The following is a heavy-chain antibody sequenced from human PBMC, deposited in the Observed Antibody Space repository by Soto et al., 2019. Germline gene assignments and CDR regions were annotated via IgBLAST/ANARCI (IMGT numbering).Heavy chain of an antibody. CDR1: GFTFSSYS. CDR2: ISSSSSTI. J-gene: IGHJ6*03. D-gene: IGHD4-17*01. CDR3: ARASSIASPNDYGDYARDNYYYYMDV. V-gene: IGHV3-48*01. Sequence: EVQLVESGGGLVQPGGSLRLSCAASGFTFSSYSMNWVRQAPGKGLEWVSYISSSSSTIYYADSVKGRFTISRDNAKNSLYLQMNSLRAEDTAVYYCARASSIASPNDYGDYARDNYYYYMDVWGKGTTVTVSS.